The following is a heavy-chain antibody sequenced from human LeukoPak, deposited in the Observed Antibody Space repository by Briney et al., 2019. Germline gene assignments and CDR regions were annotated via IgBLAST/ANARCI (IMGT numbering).Heavy chain of an antibody. J-gene: IGHJ4*02. D-gene: IGHD6-19*01. CDR2: IKSDGSST. CDR3: ASKQWLAPPPDS. CDR1: VFTFSSYW. V-gene: IGHV3-74*01. Sequence: GGSLRLSCAASVFTFSSYWMHWVRQAPGKGLVCVSRIKSDGSSTSYADSVKGRFTISRDDAKNTLYLQMNSLRAEDTAVYYCASKQWLAPPPDSWGQGTPVTVSS.